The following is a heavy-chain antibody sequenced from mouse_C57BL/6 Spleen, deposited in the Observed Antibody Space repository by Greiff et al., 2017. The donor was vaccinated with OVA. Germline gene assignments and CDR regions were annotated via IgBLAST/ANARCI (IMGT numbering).Heavy chain of an antibody. CDR2: IDPSDSYT. CDR1: GYTFTSYW. D-gene: IGHD3-1*01. J-gene: IGHJ1*03. CDR3: ARSRGFEYFDV. V-gene: IGHV1-69*01. Sequence: VQLQQPGAELVMPGASVKLSCKASGYTFTSYWMHWVKQRPGQGLEWIGEIDPSDSYTNYNQKFKGKSTLTVDKSSSTAYMQLSSLTSEDSAVYYCARSRGFEYFDVWGTGTTVTVSS.